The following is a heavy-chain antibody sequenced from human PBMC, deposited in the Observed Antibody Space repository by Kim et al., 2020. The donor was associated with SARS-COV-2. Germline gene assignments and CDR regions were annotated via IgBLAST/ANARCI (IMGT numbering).Heavy chain of an antibody. CDR1: GFALSGSA. CDR2: TKSNVNNYSA. J-gene: IGHJ4*02. CDR3: ASLFVAGRDH. V-gene: IGHV3-73*01. Sequence: GGSLTLSCAASGFALSGSAIHWVRQASGKGLEWVGLTKSNVNNYSATYAASVEGRFTVSRDESKNTAFLFINSLKSEDTGVYYCASLFVAGRDHWGQETLVTVSP. D-gene: IGHD6-19*01.